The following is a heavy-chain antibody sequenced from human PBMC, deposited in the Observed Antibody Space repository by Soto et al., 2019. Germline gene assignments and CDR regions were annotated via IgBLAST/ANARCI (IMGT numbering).Heavy chain of an antibody. J-gene: IGHJ4*02. CDR3: ARESYGVYFDY. Sequence: PGGSLRLSCAASGFTFSSYAMHWVRQAPGKGLEWVAVISYDGSNKYYADSVKGRFTISRDNSKNTLYLQMNSLRAEDTAVYYCARESYGVYFDYWGQGTLVTVSS. CDR2: ISYDGSNK. CDR1: GFTFSSYA. D-gene: IGHD4-17*01. V-gene: IGHV3-30-3*01.